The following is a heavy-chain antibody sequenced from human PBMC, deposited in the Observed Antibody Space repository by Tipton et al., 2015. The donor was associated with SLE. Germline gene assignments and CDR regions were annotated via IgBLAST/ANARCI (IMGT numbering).Heavy chain of an antibody. J-gene: IGHJ4*02. Sequence: TLSLTCTVSGGSISGHYWSWIRQPPGKGLEWIGYIHYTGSTHYNPSLESRVTMSVDTSKNQFSLKLSSVTAADTAVYYCARGPHWVYFDYWGQGTLVTVSS. D-gene: IGHD7-27*01. V-gene: IGHV4-59*08. CDR2: IHYTGST. CDR1: GGSISGHY. CDR3: ARGPHWVYFDY.